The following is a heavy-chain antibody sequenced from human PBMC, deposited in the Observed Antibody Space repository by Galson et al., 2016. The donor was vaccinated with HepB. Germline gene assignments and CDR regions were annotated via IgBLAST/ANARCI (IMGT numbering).Heavy chain of an antibody. CDR2: IYYSGST. CDR1: GDSISSGGYY. Sequence: TLSLTCTVSGDSISSGGYYWSWIRQHPGKGLEWIGHIYYSGSTYYNPSLKSRATKSLDTSKNRFSLKLGSVTAADTAVYYCARDLTLGYGDYSYFDYWGQGTLVTVSS. J-gene: IGHJ4*02. D-gene: IGHD4-17*01. V-gene: IGHV4-31*03. CDR3: ARDLTLGYGDYSYFDY.